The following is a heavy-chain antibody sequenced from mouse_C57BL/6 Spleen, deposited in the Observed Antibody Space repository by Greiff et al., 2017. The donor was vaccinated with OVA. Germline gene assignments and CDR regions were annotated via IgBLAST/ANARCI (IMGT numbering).Heavy chain of an antibody. CDR1: GFTFSSYA. V-gene: IGHV5-9-1*02. Sequence: EVMLVESGEGLVKPGGSLKLSCAASGFTFSSYAMSWVRQTPEKRLEWVAYISSGGDYIYYADTVKGRFTISRDNARNTLYLQMSSLKSEDTAMYYCTRAYSNYGFAYWGQGTLVTVSA. D-gene: IGHD2-5*01. CDR3: TRAYSNYGFAY. J-gene: IGHJ3*01. CDR2: ISSGGDYI.